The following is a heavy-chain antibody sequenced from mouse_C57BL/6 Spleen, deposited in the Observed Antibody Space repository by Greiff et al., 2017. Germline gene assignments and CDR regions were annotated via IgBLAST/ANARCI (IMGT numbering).Heavy chain of an antibody. CDR2: IYPGNSDT. J-gene: IGHJ4*01. CDR1: GYTFTSYW. CDR3: TRSLTGTGAMDY. D-gene: IGHD4-1*01. V-gene: IGHV1-5*01. Sequence: VQLQQSGTVLARPGASVKMSCKTSGYTFTSYWMHWVKQRPGQGLEWIGAIYPGNSDTSYNQKFKGKAKLTAVTSASTAYMELSSLTHEDSAVYYCTRSLTGTGAMDYWGQGTSVTVSS.